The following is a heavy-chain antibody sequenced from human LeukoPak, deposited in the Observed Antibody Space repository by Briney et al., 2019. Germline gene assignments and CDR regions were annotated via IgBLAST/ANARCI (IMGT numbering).Heavy chain of an antibody. J-gene: IGHJ4*02. CDR3: ARGKEAAAGLFDY. D-gene: IGHD6-13*01. V-gene: IGHV4-59*12. CDR2: IYYSGST. CDR1: GGSISSYY. Sequence: PSETLSLTCTVSGGSISSYYWSWIRQPPGKGLEWIGYIYYSGSTNYNPSLKSRVTISVNMSKNQFSLKLSSVTAADTAVYYCARGKEAAAGLFDYWGQGTLVTVSS.